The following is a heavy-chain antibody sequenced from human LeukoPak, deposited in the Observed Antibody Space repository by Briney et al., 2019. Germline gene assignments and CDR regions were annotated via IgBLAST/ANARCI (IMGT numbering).Heavy chain of an antibody. CDR2: ISSSSSYI. J-gene: IGHJ4*02. Sequence: GGSLRLSCAASGFTFSSYSMNWVRQAPGKGLEWVSSISSSSSYICYADSVKGRFTISRDNAKNSLYLQMNSLRAEDTAVYYCARDPHGRWGQGTLVTVSS. V-gene: IGHV3-21*01. CDR3: ARDPHGR. CDR1: GFTFSSYS.